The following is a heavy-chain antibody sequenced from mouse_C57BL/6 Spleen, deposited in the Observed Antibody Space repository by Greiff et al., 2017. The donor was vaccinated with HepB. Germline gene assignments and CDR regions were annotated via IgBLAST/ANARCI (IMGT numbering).Heavy chain of an antibody. CDR3: ARDDYGEYYCAMDY. CDR2: IYPGDGDT. D-gene: IGHD2-4*01. V-gene: IGHV1-82*01. J-gene: IGHJ4*01. Sequence: VQLQQSGPELVKPGASVKISCKASGYAFSSSWMNWVKQRPGKGLEWIGRIYPGDGDTNYNGKFQGKATLTADKSSSTAYMQLSSLTSEDSAVYVCARDDYGEYYCAMDYWGQGTSVTVSS. CDR1: GYAFSSSW.